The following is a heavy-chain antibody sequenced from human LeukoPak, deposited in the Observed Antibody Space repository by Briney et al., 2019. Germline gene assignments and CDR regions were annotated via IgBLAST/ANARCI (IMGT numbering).Heavy chain of an antibody. D-gene: IGHD5-24*01. CDR2: IYYSGST. Sequence: PSETLSLTCTVSGGSISSYYWSWIRQPPGKGLEWIGYIYYSGSTNYNPSLKGRVTISVDTSKNQFSLKLSSVTAADTAVYYCARLVEMATIIDYWGQGTLVTVSS. V-gene: IGHV4-59*01. CDR1: GGSISSYY. J-gene: IGHJ4*02. CDR3: ARLVEMATIIDY.